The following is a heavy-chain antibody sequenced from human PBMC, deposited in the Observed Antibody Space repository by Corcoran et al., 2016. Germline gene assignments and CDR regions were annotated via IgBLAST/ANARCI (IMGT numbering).Heavy chain of an antibody. Sequence: QVQLQQWGAGLLKPSETLSLTCAVYGGSFSGYYWSWIRQPPGKGLEWIGEINHSGSTNYNPSLKSRVTISVDTSKNQFSLKLSSVTAADTAVYYCARCSAIFGVVRPPYYYYGMDVWGQGTTVTASS. CDR1: GGSFSGYY. CDR2: INHSGST. V-gene: IGHV4-34*01. D-gene: IGHD3-3*01. CDR3: ARCSAIFGVVRPPYYYYGMDV. J-gene: IGHJ6*02.